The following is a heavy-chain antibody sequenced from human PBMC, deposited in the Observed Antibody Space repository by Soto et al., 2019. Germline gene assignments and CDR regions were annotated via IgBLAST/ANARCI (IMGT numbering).Heavy chain of an antibody. D-gene: IGHD3-22*01. CDR3: AKNRARGGITMIVVEFDY. V-gene: IGHV3-23*01. J-gene: IGHJ4*02. CDR2: ISGSGGST. CDR1: GFTFSSYA. Sequence: PGGSLRLSCAASGFTFSSYAMSWVRQAPGKGLEWLSAISGSGGSTYYADSVKGRFTISRDNSKNTLYLQMNSLRAEDTAVYYCAKNRARGGITMIVVEFDYWGQGTLVTVSS.